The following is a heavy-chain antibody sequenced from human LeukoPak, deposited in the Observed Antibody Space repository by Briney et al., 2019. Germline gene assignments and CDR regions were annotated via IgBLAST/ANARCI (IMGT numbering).Heavy chain of an antibody. Sequence: SETLSLTCTVSGGSISSYYLSWIRQPPGKGLEWVGRIYTSGSTKYNPSLMSRVTTSAETSKNQFSLKLSSVTAADTAAYYCAVGEAGSSDAFDIWGQGTMVTVSS. CDR3: AVGEAGSSDAFDI. V-gene: IGHV4-4*07. CDR2: IYTSGST. CDR1: GGSISSYY. D-gene: IGHD2-15*01. J-gene: IGHJ3*02.